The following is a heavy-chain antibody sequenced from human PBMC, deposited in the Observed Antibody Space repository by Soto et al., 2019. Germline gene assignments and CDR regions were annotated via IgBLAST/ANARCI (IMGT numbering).Heavy chain of an antibody. V-gene: IGHV4-39*01. CDR1: GGSISSSSYY. Sequence: QLQLQESGPGLVKPSETLSLTCTVSGGSISSSSYYWGWIRQPPGKGLEWIGSIYYSGSTYYTPSLKSRVTISVDTSKNQFSLKLSSVTAADTAVYYCASLVVAERGDDYWGQGTLVTVSS. D-gene: IGHD2-15*01. CDR3: ASLVVAERGDDY. J-gene: IGHJ4*02. CDR2: IYYSGST.